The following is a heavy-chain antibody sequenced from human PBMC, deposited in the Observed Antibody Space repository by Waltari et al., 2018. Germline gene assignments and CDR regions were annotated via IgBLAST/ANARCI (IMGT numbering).Heavy chain of an antibody. Sequence: QVQLQESGPGLVKPSETLSLTCAVSGYSISSGSYWVWIRHPPGKGLEWIGSIYHSGSTYYNPSLKSRVTISVDTSKNQFSLKLSSVTAADTAVYYCARATPYDSSGYHSRAFDIWGQGTMVTVSS. CDR2: IYHSGST. J-gene: IGHJ3*02. V-gene: IGHV4-38-2*01. CDR3: ARATPYDSSGYHSRAFDI. D-gene: IGHD3-22*01. CDR1: GYSISSGSY.